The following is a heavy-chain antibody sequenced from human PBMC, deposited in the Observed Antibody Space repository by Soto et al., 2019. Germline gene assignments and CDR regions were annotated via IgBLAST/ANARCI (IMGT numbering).Heavy chain of an antibody. V-gene: IGHV3-23*01. J-gene: IGHJ4*02. Sequence: GGSLRLSCAASGFTFSSYAMSWVRQAPGKGLEWVSAISGSGGSTYCADSVKGRFTISRDNSKNTLYLQMNSLRAEDTAVYYCAKDLGSSSSSAPNHYWGQGXLVTVYS. CDR2: ISGSGGST. CDR3: AKDLGSSSSSAPNHY. CDR1: GFTFSSYA. D-gene: IGHD6-13*01.